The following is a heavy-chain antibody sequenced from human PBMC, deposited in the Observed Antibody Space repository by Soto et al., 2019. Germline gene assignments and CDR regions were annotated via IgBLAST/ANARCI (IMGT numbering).Heavy chain of an antibody. D-gene: IGHD2-15*01. J-gene: IGHJ4*02. CDR1: GFSFSSYG. V-gene: IGHV3-33*08. Sequence: QVRLVESGGGVVQPGRSLRLSCAASGFSFSSYGMHWVRQAPGKGLEWVAVIWYDESHRYFADSVKGRFTISRDSSKKTLCLKMSSLRAEDTAVYYCARDSSGGGAYPDYWGQGTQVTVSS. CDR3: ARDSSGGGAYPDY. CDR2: IWYDESHR.